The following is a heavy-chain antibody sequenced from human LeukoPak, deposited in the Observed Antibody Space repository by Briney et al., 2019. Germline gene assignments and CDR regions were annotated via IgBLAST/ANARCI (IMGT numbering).Heavy chain of an antibody. J-gene: IGHJ4*02. D-gene: IGHD3-10*01. V-gene: IGHV3-23*01. CDR1: GFTFSSYA. CDR2: IRGSGGSA. Sequence: GGSLRLSCAASGFTFSSYAMIWVRQAPGKGLEWVSGIRGSGGSAYYADSVKGRFTVSRDNSKNALYLQMNSLRAEDTAVYYCAKEGSVQSFDYWGQGTLVTVSS. CDR3: AKEGSVQSFDY.